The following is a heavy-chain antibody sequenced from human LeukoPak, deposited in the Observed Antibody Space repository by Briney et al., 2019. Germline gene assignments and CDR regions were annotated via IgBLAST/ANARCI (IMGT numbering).Heavy chain of an antibody. V-gene: IGHV1-2*02. Sequence: ASVKVSCKASGYTFTGYYMHWVRQAPGQELEWMGWINPNSGGTNYAQKFQGRVTMTRDTSISTAHMELSRLRSDDTAAYYCARNRLSWNWFDPWGQGTLVTVSS. CDR2: INPNSGGT. CDR1: GYTFTGYY. D-gene: IGHD6-13*01. CDR3: ARNRLSWNWFDP. J-gene: IGHJ5*02.